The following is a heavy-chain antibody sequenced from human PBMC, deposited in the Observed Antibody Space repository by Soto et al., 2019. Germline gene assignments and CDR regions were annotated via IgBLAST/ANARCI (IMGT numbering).Heavy chain of an antibody. D-gene: IGHD5-12*01. CDR2: IYYSGST. V-gene: IGHV4-31*03. J-gene: IGHJ6*02. CDR3: ASGYDWNYYYGMDV. Sequence: KTSDTLSLTCTVSGGSISSGGYYGSWIRQHPGKGLEWIGYIYYSGSTYYNPSLKSRVTISVDTSKNQFSLKLSSVTAADTAVYYCASGYDWNYYYGMDVWGQGTTVTVSS. CDR1: GGSISSGGYY.